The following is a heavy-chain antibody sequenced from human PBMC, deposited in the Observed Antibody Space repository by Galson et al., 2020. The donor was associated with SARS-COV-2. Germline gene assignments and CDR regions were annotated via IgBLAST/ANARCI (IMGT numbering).Heavy chain of an antibody. CDR3: TRPKAAWELLSDNWFDP. CDR1: GFTFSGSA. J-gene: IGHJ5*02. D-gene: IGHD1-26*01. CDR2: IRSKANSYAT. Sequence: GGSLRLSCAASGFTFSGSAMHWVRQASGKGLEWVGRIRSKANSYATAYAASVKGRFTISRDDSKNTAYLQMNSLKTEDTAVYYCTRPKAAWELLSDNWFDPWGQGTLVTVSS. V-gene: IGHV3-73*01.